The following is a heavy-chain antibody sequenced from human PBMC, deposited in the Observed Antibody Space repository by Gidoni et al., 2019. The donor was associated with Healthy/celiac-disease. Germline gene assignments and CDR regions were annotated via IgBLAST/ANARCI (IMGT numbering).Heavy chain of an antibody. CDR2: IRYDGSNK. D-gene: IGHD5-12*01. V-gene: IGHV3-30*02. CDR3: AKERWLQSRGMDV. J-gene: IGHJ6*02. Sequence: QVQLVASGGGVVQPGGSLRLSCSASGFTFSSYGMHWVRQAPGKGLEWVAFIRYDGSNKYYADSVKGRFTISRDNSKNTLYLQMNSLRAEDTAVYYCAKERWLQSRGMDVWGQGTTVTVSS. CDR1: GFTFSSYG.